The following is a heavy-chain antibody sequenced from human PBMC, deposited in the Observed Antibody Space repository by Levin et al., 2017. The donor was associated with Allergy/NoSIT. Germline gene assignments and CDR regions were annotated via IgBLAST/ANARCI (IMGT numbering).Heavy chain of an antibody. CDR2: IYPGDSST. CDR1: GYTFTSYW. V-gene: IGHV5-51*01. CDR3: ARPGGSGPNKNAFDS. Sequence: AGGSLRLSCKGSGYTFTSYWIAWVRQMPGKGLEWMGVIYPGDSSTRYSPSFQGQVTISADKSITTASLQWSSLKASDTAMYYCARPGGSGPNKNAFDSWGQGTMVTVSS. D-gene: IGHD3-10*01. J-gene: IGHJ3*02.